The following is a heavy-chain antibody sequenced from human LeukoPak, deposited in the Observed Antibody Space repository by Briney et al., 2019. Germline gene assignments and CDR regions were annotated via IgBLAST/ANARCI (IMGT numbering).Heavy chain of an antibody. J-gene: IGHJ6*02. CDR1: GYTLTELS. CDR3: ARGHELRFLEWLFLYYYYGMDV. Sequence: ASVKVSCKVSGYTLTELSMHWVRQAPGKGLEWMGGFDPEDGETIYAQKFQGRVTMTTDTSTSTAYMELRSLRSDDTAVYYCARGHELRFLEWLFLYYYYGMDVWGQGTTVTVSS. V-gene: IGHV1-24*01. D-gene: IGHD3-3*01. CDR2: FDPEDGET.